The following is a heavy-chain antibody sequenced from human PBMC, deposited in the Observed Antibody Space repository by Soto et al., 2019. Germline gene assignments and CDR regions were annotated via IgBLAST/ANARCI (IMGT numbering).Heavy chain of an antibody. D-gene: IGHD4-17*01. CDR1: GGTFDSSA. CDR2: ILPFFGTA. J-gene: IGHJ3*02. V-gene: IGHV1-69*14. Sequence: QVQLVQSGSEVKKPGSSVKVSCKASGGTFDSSAINWLRQAPGQGPEWMGNILPFFGTADYAQNFQGRVTXXADKSTSTADMEMRSLTFEDTAVYYCARGHEYGGNSDAFEIWGQGTVVTVSS. CDR3: ARGHEYGGNSDAFEI.